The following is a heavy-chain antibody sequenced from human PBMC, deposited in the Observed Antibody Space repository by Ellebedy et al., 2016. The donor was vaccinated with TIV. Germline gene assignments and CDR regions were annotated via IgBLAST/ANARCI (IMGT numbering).Heavy chain of an antibody. CDR1: GYSFTNYW. V-gene: IGHV5-51*01. D-gene: IGHD3-10*01. Sequence: GESLKISCKGSGYSFTNYWIGWVRQMPGKGLDWMGIITPGDSDTRYSHSFQCQVTISADKSISTAYLQWSSLKASDTAMYYCASAKYYGSGTYAHYLDYWGQGTLVTVSS. J-gene: IGHJ4*02. CDR2: ITPGDSDT. CDR3: ASAKYYGSGTYAHYLDY.